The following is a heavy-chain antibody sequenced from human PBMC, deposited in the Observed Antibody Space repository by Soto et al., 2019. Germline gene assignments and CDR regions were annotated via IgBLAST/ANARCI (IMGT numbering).Heavy chain of an antibody. D-gene: IGHD6-6*01. CDR1: GFTFSAYW. CDR2: ISSGGSTT. Sequence: GGSLRLSCAASGFTFSAYWMHWVRQAPGEGLVWVSRISSGGSTTAYADSVKGRFTISRDNAKSTLYLQLNSLRADDTAVYYCARGFGGSSSLFWGQGVLVTSPQ. CDR3: ARGFGGSSSLF. V-gene: IGHV3-74*01. J-gene: IGHJ4*02.